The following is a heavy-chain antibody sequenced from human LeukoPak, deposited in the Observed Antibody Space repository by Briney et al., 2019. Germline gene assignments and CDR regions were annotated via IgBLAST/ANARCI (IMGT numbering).Heavy chain of an antibody. CDR3: ARVLDTAGMAY. V-gene: IGHV3-33*08. CDR2: TWSDGSDK. D-gene: IGHD5-18*01. CDR1: GFTFSSYS. Sequence: GGSLRLSCAASGFTFSSYSMNWVRQAPGKGLEWVAITWSDGSDKYYADSVKGRFSISRDNSKNTLYLQMNSLGAEDTAVYYCARVLDTAGMAYWGQGTLVTVSS. J-gene: IGHJ4*02.